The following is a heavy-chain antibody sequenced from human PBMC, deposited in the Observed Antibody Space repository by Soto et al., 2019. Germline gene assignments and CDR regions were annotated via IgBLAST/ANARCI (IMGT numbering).Heavy chain of an antibody. Sequence: ASVKVSCKASGYTFTSYGISWVRQAPGQGLEWMGWISAYNGDTNYAQKLQGRVTMTTDTSTSTAYMELRSLRSDDTAVYYCARGDGGSGWYSDAFDIWGQGTMVTVSS. V-gene: IGHV1-18*01. J-gene: IGHJ3*02. CDR2: ISAYNGDT. D-gene: IGHD6-19*01. CDR3: ARGDGGSGWYSDAFDI. CDR1: GYTFTSYG.